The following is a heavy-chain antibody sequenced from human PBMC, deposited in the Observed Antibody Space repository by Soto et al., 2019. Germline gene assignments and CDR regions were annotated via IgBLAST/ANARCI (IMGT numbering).Heavy chain of an antibody. Sequence: QLQLQESGPGLVKPSETLSLTCTVSGGSISSSSYYWGWIRQPPGKGLEWIGSIYYSGSTYYNPSLKSRVTISVDTSKNQFSLKLSSVTAADTAVYYCARLAIVLVPADIGSWFDPWGQGTLVTVSS. CDR1: GGSISSSSYY. V-gene: IGHV4-39*01. CDR3: ARLAIVLVPADIGSWFDP. J-gene: IGHJ5*02. CDR2: IYYSGST. D-gene: IGHD2-2*01.